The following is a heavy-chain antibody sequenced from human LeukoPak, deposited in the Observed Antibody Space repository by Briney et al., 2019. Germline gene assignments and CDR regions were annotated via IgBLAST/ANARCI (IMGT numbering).Heavy chain of an antibody. V-gene: IGHV4-38-2*01. J-gene: IGHJ4*02. CDR1: GHSISSGYY. CDR3: ARVGDCSAGSCHSPYY. CDR2: ISQSGST. D-gene: IGHD2-15*01. Sequence: SETLSLTCVVSGHSISSGYYWGWIRQPPGKGLEWIGSISQSGSTDYNPSLKSRVIISVDTSKNQFSLKLTSVTAADTAMYYCARVGDCSAGSCHSPYYWGQGPLETVSS.